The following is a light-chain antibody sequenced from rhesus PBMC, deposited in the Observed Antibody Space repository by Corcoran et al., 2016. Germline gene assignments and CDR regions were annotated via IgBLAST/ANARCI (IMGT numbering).Light chain of an antibody. CDR2: KAS. J-gene: IGKJ3*01. Sequence: DIQMTQSPSSLSASVGDRVTITCRASENVNNYLNWYQQKPGKAPKLLNYKASTLQSGVPSRFSGSGSWTDYTFTISSLQPEDVATYYCQHGYGTPFTFGPGTKLDIK. CDR3: QHGYGTPFT. CDR1: ENVNNY. V-gene: IGKV1-74*01.